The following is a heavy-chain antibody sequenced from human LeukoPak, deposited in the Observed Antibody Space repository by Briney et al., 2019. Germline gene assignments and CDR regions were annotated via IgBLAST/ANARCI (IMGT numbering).Heavy chain of an antibody. CDR1: GGTFSSCA. CDR3: ARQSGDSSGYFQYYFDY. V-gene: IGHV1-69*05. Sequence: GSSVKVSCKASGGTFSSCAISWVRQAPGQGLEWMGGIIPIFGTANYAQKFQGRVTITTDESTSTAYMELSSLRSEDTAVYYCARQSGDSSGYFQYYFDYWGQGTLVTVSS. D-gene: IGHD3-22*01. J-gene: IGHJ4*02. CDR2: IIPIFGTA.